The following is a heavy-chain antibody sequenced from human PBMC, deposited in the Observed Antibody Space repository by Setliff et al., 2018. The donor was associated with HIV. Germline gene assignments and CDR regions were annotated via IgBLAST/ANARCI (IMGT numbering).Heavy chain of an antibody. CDR2: ISYDGSNK. J-gene: IGHJ3*02. CDR1: GFTFSSYA. V-gene: IGHV3-30*04. Sequence: GGSLRLSCAASGFTFSSYAMHWVRQAPGKGLEWVAVISYDGSNKYYADSVKGRLTISRDNSKNTLYLQMNSLRAEDTAVYCCARSKGRLYYDDDTGYVLRAFDIWGQGTMVTVSS. CDR3: ARSKGRLYYDDDTGYVLRAFDI. D-gene: IGHD3-22*01.